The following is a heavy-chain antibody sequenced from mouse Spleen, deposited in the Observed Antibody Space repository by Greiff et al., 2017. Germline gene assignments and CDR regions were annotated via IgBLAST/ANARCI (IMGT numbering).Heavy chain of an antibody. CDR3: TRYDSYAMDY. CDR2: IHPNSGST. V-gene: IGHV1-64*01. CDR1: GYTFTSYW. J-gene: IGHJ4*01. Sequence: QVQLQQPGAELVKPGASVKLSCKASGYTFTSYWMHWVKQRPGQGLEWIGMIHPNSGSTNYNEKFKSKATLTVDKSSSTAYMQLSSLTSEDSAVYCCTRYDSYAMDYWGQGTSVTGSS.